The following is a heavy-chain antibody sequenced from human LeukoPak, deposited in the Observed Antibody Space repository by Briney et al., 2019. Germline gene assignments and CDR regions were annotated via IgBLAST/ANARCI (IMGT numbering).Heavy chain of an antibody. J-gene: IGHJ3*02. V-gene: IGHV3-30-3*01. CDR3: ARGGITMVRGVTRDAFDI. CDR1: GFTFSSYA. CDR2: ISYDGSNK. D-gene: IGHD3-10*01. Sequence: GRSLRLSCAASGFTFSSYAMHWVRQAPGKGLEWVAVISYDGSNKYYADSVKGRFTISRDNSKNTLYLQMNSLRAEDTAVYYCARGGITMVRGVTRDAFDIWGQGTMVTVSS.